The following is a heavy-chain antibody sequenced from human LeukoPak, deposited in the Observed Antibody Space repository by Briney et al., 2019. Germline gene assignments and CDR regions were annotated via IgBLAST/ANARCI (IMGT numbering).Heavy chain of an antibody. CDR3: ARASRINMVRGVMGGYFDY. CDR1: GFTFGSYA. CDR2: ISHDGNNK. D-gene: IGHD3-10*01. J-gene: IGHJ4*02. V-gene: IGHV3-30-3*01. Sequence: PGGSLRLSCAASGFTFGSYAMHWVRQAPGKGLEWVAVISHDGNNKYNADSVKGRFTISRDNAKNSLYLQMNSLRAEDTAVYYCARASRINMVRGVMGGYFDYWGQGTLVTVSS.